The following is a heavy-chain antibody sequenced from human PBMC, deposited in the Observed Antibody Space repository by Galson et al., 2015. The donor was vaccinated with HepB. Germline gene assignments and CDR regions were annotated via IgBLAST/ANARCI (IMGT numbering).Heavy chain of an antibody. CDR1: GYIFTSYA. D-gene: IGHD1-26*01. CDR2: INAGNGNT. CDR3: ARVELAGSYWPFDY. J-gene: IGHJ4*02. Sequence: SVKVSCKASGYIFTSYAMHWVRQAPGQRLEWMGWINAGNGNTKYSQKFQGRVTITRDTSASTAYMELSSLRSEDTAVYYCARVELAGSYWPFDYWGQGTLVTVSS. V-gene: IGHV1-3*01.